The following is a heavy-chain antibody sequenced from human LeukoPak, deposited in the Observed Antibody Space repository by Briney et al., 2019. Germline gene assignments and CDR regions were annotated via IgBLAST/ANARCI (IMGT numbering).Heavy chain of an antibody. CDR2: MFYSGTT. CDR1: GASVTSYY. CDR3: ARIMPSDYSTTP. J-gene: IGHJ5*02. Sequence: SETLSLTCSVSGASVTSYYWPWIRQPPGKGLESIGYMFYSGTTNYNPSLKSRVTISMDTSKNQFSLKLTSVTAADTAVYYCARIMPSDYSTTPWGQGTLVTASS. V-gene: IGHV4-59*02. D-gene: IGHD4-11*01.